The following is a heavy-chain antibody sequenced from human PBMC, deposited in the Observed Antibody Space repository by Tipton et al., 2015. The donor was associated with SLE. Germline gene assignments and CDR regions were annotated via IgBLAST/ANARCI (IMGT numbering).Heavy chain of an antibody. V-gene: IGHV1-2*02. CDR3: ARAEGNGLDTGGFDY. CDR2: INPNSSGT. CDR1: GYTFTGYY. J-gene: IGHJ4*02. Sequence: QVQLVQSGAEVKKPGASVKVSCKASGYTFTGYYVHWVRQAPGQGLEWMGWINPNSSGTNYAQKFQGRVAITRDTSISTAYMELSSLRSDDTAVYYCARAEGNGLDTGGFDYWAQGTLVTVSS. D-gene: IGHD6-25*01.